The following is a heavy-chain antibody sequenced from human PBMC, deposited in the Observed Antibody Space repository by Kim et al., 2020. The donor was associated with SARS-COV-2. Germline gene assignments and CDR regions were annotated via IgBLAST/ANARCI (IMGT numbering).Heavy chain of an antibody. V-gene: IGHV3-48*02. CDR3: ARDLYSSRSSDS. J-gene: IGHJ4*02. D-gene: IGHD6-13*01. Sequence: YYSDSVKGRFTISRDSAKNSLYLQMKSLRDEDTAVYYCARDLYSSRSSDSWGQRTLVTVSS.